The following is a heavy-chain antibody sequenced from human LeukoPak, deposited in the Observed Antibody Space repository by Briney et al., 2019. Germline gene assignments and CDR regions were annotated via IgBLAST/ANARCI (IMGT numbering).Heavy chain of an antibody. V-gene: IGHV3-66*01. Sequence: GGSLRLSCAASGFTVSSNYMSWVRQAPGKGLEWVSVIYSGGSTYYADSVKGRFTISRENAKNSLYLQMNSLRAGDTAVYYCVREIAVAGNDGWIDPWGQGTLVTVSS. CDR1: GFTVSSNY. CDR3: VREIAVAGNDGWIDP. CDR2: IYSGGST. D-gene: IGHD6-19*01. J-gene: IGHJ5*02.